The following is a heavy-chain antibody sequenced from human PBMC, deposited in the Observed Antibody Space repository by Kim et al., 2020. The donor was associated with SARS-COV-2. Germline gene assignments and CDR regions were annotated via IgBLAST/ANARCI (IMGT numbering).Heavy chain of an antibody. J-gene: IGHJ6*03. CDR1: GFTFDDYG. Sequence: GVSLRLSCAASGFTFDDYGVNGVRQVPGKGLEWVSVINWNGDTTGYADSVKGRFTISRDTAKNALYLQMTSLRAEDTAVYYGARAWRISSCYRMDVWCK. CDR2: INWNGDTT. D-gene: IGHD5-12*01. CDR3: ARAWRISSCYRMDV. V-gene: IGHV3-20*04.